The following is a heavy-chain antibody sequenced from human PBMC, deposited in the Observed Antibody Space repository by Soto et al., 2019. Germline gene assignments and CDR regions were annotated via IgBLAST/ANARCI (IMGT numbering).Heavy chain of an antibody. V-gene: IGHV3-23*01. CDR2: ISGSGGST. J-gene: IGHJ3*02. D-gene: IGHD2-15*01. CDR1: GFTFSSYA. Sequence: EVQLLESGGGLVQPGGSLRLSCAASGFTFSSYAMSWVRQAPGKGLEWVSAISGSGGSTYYADSVKGRFTIARDNSKNTLYQQMNSLRAEDTAVYYCAKDWEYCSGGSCPAADAFDIWGQGTMVTVSS. CDR3: AKDWEYCSGGSCPAADAFDI.